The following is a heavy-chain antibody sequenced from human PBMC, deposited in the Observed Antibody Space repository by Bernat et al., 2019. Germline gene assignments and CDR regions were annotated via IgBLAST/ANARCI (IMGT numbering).Heavy chain of an antibody. D-gene: IGHD6-6*01. V-gene: IGHV3-30*18. CDR1: GFTFSSYG. Sequence: QVQLVESGGGVVQPGRSLRLSCAASGFTFSSYGMHWVRQAPGKGLEWVAVISYDGSNKYYADSVKGRFTISRDNSKNTLYLQMNSLRAEDTAVYYCAKGAPGLAARHYYYGMDVWGQGTTVTVSS. J-gene: IGHJ6*02. CDR2: ISYDGSNK. CDR3: AKGAPGLAARHYYYGMDV.